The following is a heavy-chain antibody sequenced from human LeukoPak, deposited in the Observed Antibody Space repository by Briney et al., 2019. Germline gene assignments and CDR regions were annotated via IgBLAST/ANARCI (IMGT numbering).Heavy chain of an antibody. CDR2: INPGDSDA. J-gene: IGHJ4*02. D-gene: IGHD1/OR15-1a*01. V-gene: IGHV5-51*01. CDR3: AXXEXANNYFDY. Sequence: GESLKISCKGSGYRFTSQWIGWVRQMPGKGLEYMGIINPGDSDARYSPPFQGQVTISVDKSINTAYLQWSSLKASDTAMYYCAXXEXANNYFDYWGQGTLVTVSS. CDR1: GYRFTSQW.